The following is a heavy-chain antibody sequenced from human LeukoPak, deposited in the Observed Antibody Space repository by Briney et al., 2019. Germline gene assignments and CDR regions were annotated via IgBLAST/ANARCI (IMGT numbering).Heavy chain of an antibody. D-gene: IGHD6-13*01. J-gene: IGHJ1*01. CDR1: GFTFSSYA. CDR3: AKRDADSSSWYWNAEYFQH. Sequence: GGSLRLSCAASGFTFSSYAMSWVRQAPGKGLEWVSAISGSGGSTYYADSVKGRFTISRDNSKNTLYLQMNSLRAEDTAVYYCAKRDADSSSWYWNAEYFQHWGQGTLVTVSS. V-gene: IGHV3-23*01. CDR2: ISGSGGST.